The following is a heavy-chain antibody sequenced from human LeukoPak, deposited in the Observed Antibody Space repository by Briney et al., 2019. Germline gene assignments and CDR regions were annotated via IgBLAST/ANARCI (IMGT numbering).Heavy chain of an antibody. CDR3: ARALSGSWYYGMDV. D-gene: IGHD1-26*01. CDR2: IGTAGDT. V-gene: IGHV3-13*01. J-gene: IGHJ6*02. CDR1: GFTFSSYD. Sequence: GGSLRLSCAASGFTFSSYDMHWVRQATGKGLEWVSAIGTAGDTYYPGSVKGRFTISRENAKNSLYLQMNSLRAGDTAVYYCARALSGSWYYGMDVWGQGTTVTVSS.